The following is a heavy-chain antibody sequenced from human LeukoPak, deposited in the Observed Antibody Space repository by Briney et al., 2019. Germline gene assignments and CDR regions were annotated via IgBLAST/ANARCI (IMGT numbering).Heavy chain of an antibody. CDR2: IKSKSDGGTT. D-gene: IGHD2-2*01. V-gene: IGHV3-15*01. J-gene: IGHJ6*04. CDR3: TTDSYRYCSSTSCYSRYYYYGMDV. Sequence: GSLRLSCTTSGFNFCDHAMTWVRQAPGKGLEWVGRIKSKSDGGTTDYAAPVKGRFTISRDDSENTLYLQMNSLKTEDTAVYYCTTDSYRYCSSTSCYSRYYYYGMDVWGKGTTVTVSS. CDR1: GFNFCDHA.